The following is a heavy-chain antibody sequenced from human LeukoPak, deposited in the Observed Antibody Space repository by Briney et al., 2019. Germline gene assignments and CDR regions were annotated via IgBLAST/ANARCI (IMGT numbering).Heavy chain of an antibody. Sequence: ASVKVSCKASGYTFTSYGISWVRQAPGQGLEWMGWISAYNGNTNYAQKLQGRVTMTTDTSTSTAYMELRSLRSDDTAVYYCARDRISMVGPYYYYGMDVWGQGTTVTVSS. CDR1: GYTFTSYG. J-gene: IGHJ6*02. CDR2: ISAYNGNT. V-gene: IGHV1-18*01. D-gene: IGHD3-10*01. CDR3: ARDRISMVGPYYYYGMDV.